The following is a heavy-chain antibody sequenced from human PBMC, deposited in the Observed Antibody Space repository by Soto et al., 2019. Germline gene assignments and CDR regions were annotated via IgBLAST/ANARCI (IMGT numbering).Heavy chain of an antibody. Sequence: GESLKISCQTSGSTFTNYWIGWVRQMPGGGLEWLGLLFPRDVGVRYSPSLEGQVTISADRSTATAFLQWRSLEAPDSALYFCAREGGDSSSWYFDCWGQGTLVTVS. CDR1: GSTFTNYW. J-gene: IGHJ4*02. D-gene: IGHD6-13*01. V-gene: IGHV5-51*01. CDR3: AREGGDSSSWYFDC. CDR2: LFPRDVGV.